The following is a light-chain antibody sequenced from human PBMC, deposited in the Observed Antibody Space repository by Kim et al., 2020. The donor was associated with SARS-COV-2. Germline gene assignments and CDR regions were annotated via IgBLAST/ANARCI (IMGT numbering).Light chain of an antibody. CDR3: QAWDSSTAS. CDR1: KVGDKY. J-gene: IGLJ2*01. V-gene: IGLV3-1*01. CDR2: QDS. Sequence: VSYGQDARRTGWGEKVGDKYDCWFQQKPGQAPVLVIYQDSKRHSGIPERFSGSNSGNTATLTISGTQAMDEADYYCQAWDSSTASFGGGTQLTVL.